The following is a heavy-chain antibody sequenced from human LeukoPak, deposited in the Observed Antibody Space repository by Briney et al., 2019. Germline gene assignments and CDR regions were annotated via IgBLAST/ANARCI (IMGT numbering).Heavy chain of an antibody. CDR3: AKGTYPHDFDY. V-gene: IGHV3-11*01. J-gene: IGHJ4*02. Sequence: GLEWVSYISSGGITIYYADSVKGRFTISRDNAKNSLYLQMNSLRAEDTAVYYCAKGTYPHDFDYWGQGTLVTVSS. CDR2: ISSGGITI.